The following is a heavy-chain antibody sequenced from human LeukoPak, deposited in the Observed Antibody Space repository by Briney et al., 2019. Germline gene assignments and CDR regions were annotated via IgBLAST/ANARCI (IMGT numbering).Heavy chain of an antibody. D-gene: IGHD4-23*01. CDR3: AKGRQQRWIFDALDI. CDR1: AFLFSRYG. J-gene: IGHJ3*02. Sequence: GGPLRLSCAASAFLFSRYGLHWVRQAPDKGLQGVALISHDGGKKYYADSVKGRFTISRDNSKNVLYLQMNSLTPDDTAVYYCAKGRQQRWIFDALDIWGQGTMVTVSS. CDR2: ISHDGGKK. V-gene: IGHV3-30*18.